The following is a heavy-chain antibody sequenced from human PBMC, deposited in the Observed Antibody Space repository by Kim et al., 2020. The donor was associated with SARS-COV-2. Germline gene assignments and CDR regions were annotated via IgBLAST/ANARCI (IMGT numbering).Heavy chain of an antibody. D-gene: IGHD6-13*01. CDR3: ANTGGQGSFYGMDV. Sequence: SETLSLTCTVSGGYINSNTYFWVWIRQPPGKGLEWIGSVFYSGSTYYNPSLKSRVTVSVDTSKSQFFLKLTSVTAADTAIYYCANTGGQGSFYGMDVGGQGTSVTVSS. CDR2: VFYSGST. V-gene: IGHV4-39*01. J-gene: IGHJ6*02. CDR1: GGYINSNTYF.